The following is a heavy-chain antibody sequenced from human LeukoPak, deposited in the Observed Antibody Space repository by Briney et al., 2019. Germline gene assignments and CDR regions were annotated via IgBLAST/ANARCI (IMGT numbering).Heavy chain of an antibody. D-gene: IGHD2-2*01. CDR2: IFYSGST. Sequence: SETLSLTCAVSGGSISSGGYYWSWIRQHPGEGLEWIGYIFYSGSTYYNPSLKSRVTISVDTSKNQFSLKLSSVTAADTAVYYCARQRRYCSSTSCYFGYYGLDVWGQGTTVTVSS. V-gene: IGHV4-31*11. J-gene: IGHJ6*02. CDR3: ARQRRYCSSTSCYFGYYGLDV. CDR1: GGSISSGGYY.